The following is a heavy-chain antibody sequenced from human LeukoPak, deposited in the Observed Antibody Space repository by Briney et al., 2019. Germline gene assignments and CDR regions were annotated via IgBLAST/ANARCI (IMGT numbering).Heavy chain of an antibody. Sequence: GGSLRLSCAASGFTFSSYGMNWVRQAPGKGLEWVANIKQDGSEKYYVDSVKGRFTISRDNAKKSLYLQMNSLRAEDTTVYYCARETEMANLDYWGQGTLVTVSS. CDR3: ARETEMANLDY. V-gene: IGHV3-7*04. D-gene: IGHD5-24*01. J-gene: IGHJ4*02. CDR1: GFTFSSYG. CDR2: IKQDGSEK.